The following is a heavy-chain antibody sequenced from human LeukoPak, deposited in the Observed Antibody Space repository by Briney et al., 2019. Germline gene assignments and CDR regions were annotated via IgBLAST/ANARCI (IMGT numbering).Heavy chain of an antibody. CDR2: ISERGGST. Sequence: GRSLRLSCVVSGISLTNYAMTWVRQAPGKGLEWVSYISERGGSTSYADSVKGRLTISRDTSLNTLYLQMTSLRAEDTAVYFCAKRGIVIRGILVIGYHQEAYHYDYWGQGVLVTVSS. CDR1: GISLTNYA. J-gene: IGHJ4*02. D-gene: IGHD3-10*01. CDR3: AKRGIVIRGILVIGYHQEAYHYDY. V-gene: IGHV3-23*01.